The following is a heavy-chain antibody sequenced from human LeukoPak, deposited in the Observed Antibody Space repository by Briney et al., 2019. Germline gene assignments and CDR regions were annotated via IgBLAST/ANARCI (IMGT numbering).Heavy chain of an antibody. V-gene: IGHV4-59*01. Sequence: SETLSLTCTVSGGSISSYYWSWIRQPPGKGLEWIGYIYYSGSTNYNPSLKSRVTISVDTSKNQFSLKLSSVTAADTAVYYCARVTGDSSGLQADRFDYWGQGTLVTVSS. CDR3: ARVTGDSSGLQADRFDY. D-gene: IGHD3-22*01. CDR2: IYYSGST. J-gene: IGHJ4*02. CDR1: GGSISSYY.